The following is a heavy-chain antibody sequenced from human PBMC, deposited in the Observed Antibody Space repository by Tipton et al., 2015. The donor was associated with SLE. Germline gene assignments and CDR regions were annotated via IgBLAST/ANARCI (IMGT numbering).Heavy chain of an antibody. D-gene: IGHD6-13*01. Sequence: GLVKPSETLSLTCTVSGGSISSHYWSWIRQPPGKGLEWIGYIYYTGSTNYNPSLKSRVTISVDTSKNQFSLKLSSVTAADTAVYYCARSLGYSSSWFYFDYWGQGTLVTVSS. CDR1: GGSISSHY. V-gene: IGHV4-59*11. J-gene: IGHJ4*02. CDR3: ARSLGYSSSWFYFDY. CDR2: IYYTGST.